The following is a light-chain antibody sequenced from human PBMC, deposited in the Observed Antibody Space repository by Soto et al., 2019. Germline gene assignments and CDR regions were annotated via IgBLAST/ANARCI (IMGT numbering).Light chain of an antibody. CDR3: SSYTSSSTDV. J-gene: IGLJ1*01. Sequence: QSALTQPASVSGSPGQSIAISCTGTSSDVGGYNYVSWYQQHPGKAPKLMVYDVSNRPSGVSNRFSGSKSGNTASLTISGLQAEDEADYYFSSYTSSSTDVCGTGTKVTVL. CDR1: SSDVGGYNY. CDR2: DVS. V-gene: IGLV2-14*01.